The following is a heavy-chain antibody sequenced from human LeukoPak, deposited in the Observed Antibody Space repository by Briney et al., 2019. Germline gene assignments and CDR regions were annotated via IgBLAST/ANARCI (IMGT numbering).Heavy chain of an antibody. Sequence: GGSLRLSCAASGFTVSSSSMNWVRLGPGKGLEWVSVISSDGNTYYADSVKGRFTISRDNSRNTLSLQMHGLRADDTAVYYCARGQEQFSSPWQWGPRRKNFYYYGMDVRGQGTTVTVSS. CDR3: ARGQEQFSSPWQWGPRRKNFYYYGMDV. CDR2: ISSDGNT. V-gene: IGHV3-66*01. J-gene: IGHJ6*02. D-gene: IGHD6-19*01. CDR1: GFTVSSSS.